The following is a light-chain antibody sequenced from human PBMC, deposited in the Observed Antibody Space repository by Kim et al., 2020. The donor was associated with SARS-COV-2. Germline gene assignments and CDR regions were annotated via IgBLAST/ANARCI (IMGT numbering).Light chain of an antibody. CDR2: GKN. CDR1: SLRSYY. CDR3: NSRDSSGNLLV. J-gene: IGLJ3*02. Sequence: LGQTVRITCQGGSLRSYYARWYQQTPGQDPVRVIYGKNNRPSGIPDRFSGYSSGNTASLTITGAQSEDEADYYCNSRDSSGNLLVFGGGTKLAFL. V-gene: IGLV3-19*01.